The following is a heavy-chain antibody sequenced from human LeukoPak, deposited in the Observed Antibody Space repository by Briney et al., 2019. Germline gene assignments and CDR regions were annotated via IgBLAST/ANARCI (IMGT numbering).Heavy chain of an antibody. Sequence: PSETLSLTCTVSGGSISSGSYYWSWIRQPAGKGLEWIGRIYTSGSTNYNPSLKCRVTISVDTSKNQFSLKLSSVTAADTAVYYCARGLSRPPPRDWGQGTLVTVSS. V-gene: IGHV4-61*02. CDR2: IYTSGST. CDR3: ARGLSRPPPRD. CDR1: GGSISSGSYY. J-gene: IGHJ4*02.